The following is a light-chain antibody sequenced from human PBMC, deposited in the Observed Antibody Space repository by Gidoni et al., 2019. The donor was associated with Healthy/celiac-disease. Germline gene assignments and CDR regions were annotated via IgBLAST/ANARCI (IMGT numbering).Light chain of an antibody. Sequence: IQMTLYPSSLYASVGDRVTITCRASQSISSYLHGYQQKPGKAPKLLIYAASSRESGVPSRFSGSGSGTDFTLTISSLQPEDFATYYCQQSYSTPYTFXQXTKLEIK. V-gene: IGKV1-39*01. J-gene: IGKJ2*01. CDR1: QSISSY. CDR2: AAS. CDR3: QQSYSTPYT.